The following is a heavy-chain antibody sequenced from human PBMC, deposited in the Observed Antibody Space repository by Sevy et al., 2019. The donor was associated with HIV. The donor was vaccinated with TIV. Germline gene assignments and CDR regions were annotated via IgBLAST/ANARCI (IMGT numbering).Heavy chain of an antibody. D-gene: IGHD3-3*01. Sequence: GGSLRLSCAASGFTFSDYYMSWIRQAPGKGLEWVSYISSSGSTIYYADTVKGRFTSPRDNAKKSLYLQMNSLRAEDAAVYYRARSRVAENLYWFDPWGQGTLVTVSS. CDR2: ISSSGSTI. J-gene: IGHJ5*02. CDR1: GFTFSDYY. CDR3: ARSRVAENLYWFDP. V-gene: IGHV3-11*01.